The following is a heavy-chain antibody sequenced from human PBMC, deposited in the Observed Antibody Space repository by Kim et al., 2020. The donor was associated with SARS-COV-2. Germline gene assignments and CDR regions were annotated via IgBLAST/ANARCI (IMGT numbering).Heavy chain of an antibody. J-gene: IGHJ4*02. CDR2: ISGSGGST. Sequence: GGSLRLSCAASGFTFSSYAMSWVRQAPGKGLEWVSAISGSGGSTYYADSVKGRFTISRDNSKNTLYLQMNSLRAEDTAVYYCAKDPGGAGWGGDCTSYYFDYWGQGTLVTVSS. CDR3: AKDPGGAGWGGDCTSYYFDY. D-gene: IGHD2-21*02. CDR1: GFTFSSYA. V-gene: IGHV3-23*01.